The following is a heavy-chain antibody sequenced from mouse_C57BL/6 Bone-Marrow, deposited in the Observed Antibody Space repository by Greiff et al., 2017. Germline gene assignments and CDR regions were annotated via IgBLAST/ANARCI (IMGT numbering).Heavy chain of an antibody. CDR3: AREYYDGSSPTHSDV. CDR1: GYTFTSYW. J-gene: IGHJ1*03. Sequence: QVQLQQPGAELVKPGASVKMSCKASGYTFTSYWITWVKQRPGHGLEWIGDIYPGSGSTNYNEKFKSKATLTVDTSSSTAYMQLSSLTSEDSAVXYGAREYYDGSSPTHSDVWGTGTTVTVSS. D-gene: IGHD1-1*01. V-gene: IGHV1-55*01. CDR2: IYPGSGST.